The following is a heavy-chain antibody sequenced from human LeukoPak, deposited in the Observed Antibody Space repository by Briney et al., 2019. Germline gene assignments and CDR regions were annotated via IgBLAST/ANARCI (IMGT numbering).Heavy chain of an antibody. V-gene: IGHV5-10-1*01. J-gene: IGHJ4*02. CDR1: GYSFTSYW. CDR3: ARHGELWLPKTYYFDY. Sequence: PGEPLRISCKGSGYSFTSYWISWVRQMPGKGLEWMGRIDPSDSYTNYSPSFQGHVTISADKSISTAYLQWSSLKASDTAMYYCARHGELWLPKTYYFDYWGQGTLVTVSS. CDR2: IDPSDSYT. D-gene: IGHD5-18*01.